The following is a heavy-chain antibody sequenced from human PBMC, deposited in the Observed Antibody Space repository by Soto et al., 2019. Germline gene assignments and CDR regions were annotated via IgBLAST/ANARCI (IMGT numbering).Heavy chain of an antibody. CDR2: IYYSGST. CDR3: ARRPVGPEARFDP. V-gene: IGHV4-31*03. Sequence: QVQLQESGPGLVKPSQTLSLTCTVSGGSISSGGYYWSWIRQHPEKGLEWIGYIYYSGSTYYNPSLKSRVTISVDTSKSQFSLKLSAVTAAGTAVYYCARRPVGPEARFDPWGQGTLVTVSS. D-gene: IGHD2-15*01. CDR1: GGSISSGGYY. J-gene: IGHJ5*02.